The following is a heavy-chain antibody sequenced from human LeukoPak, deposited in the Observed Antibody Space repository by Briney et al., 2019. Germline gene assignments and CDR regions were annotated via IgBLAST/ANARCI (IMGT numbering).Heavy chain of an antibody. CDR2: ISSSSSYI. J-gene: IGHJ4*02. D-gene: IGHD4-17*01. V-gene: IGHV3-21*01. Sequence: PGGSLRLSCAASGFTFSGSAMHWVRQAPGKGLEWVSSISSSSSYIYYADSVKGRFTISRDNAKNSLYLQMNSLRAEDTAVYYCARDIITVTTGESSHWGQGTLVTVSS. CDR3: ARDIITVTTGESSH. CDR1: GFTFSGSA.